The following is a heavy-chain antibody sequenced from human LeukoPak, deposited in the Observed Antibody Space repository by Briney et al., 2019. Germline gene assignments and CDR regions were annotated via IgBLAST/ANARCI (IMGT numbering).Heavy chain of an antibody. CDR3: ATFGVYSGYDFDY. V-gene: IGHV1-2*02. D-gene: IGHD5-12*01. J-gene: IGHJ4*02. CDR2: INPNSGGT. CDR1: GYTFTAYY. Sequence: ASVKVSCKASGYTFTAYYMHWVRQAPGQGLEWMGWINPNSGGTNYAQKFQGRVTMTRDTSISTAYMELSRLRSDDTAVYYCATFGVYSGYDFDYWGQGTLVTVSS.